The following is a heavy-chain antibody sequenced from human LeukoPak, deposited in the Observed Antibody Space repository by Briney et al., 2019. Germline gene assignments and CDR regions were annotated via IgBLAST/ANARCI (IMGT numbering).Heavy chain of an antibody. V-gene: IGHV4-39*01. J-gene: IGHJ4*02. D-gene: IGHD3-22*01. CDR1: GDSIGSSSYH. CDR3: VRIYYDSSGYYLTDYYFDS. Sequence: SETLSLTCTVSGDSIGSSSYHWGWIRQPPGRGLEWVASTHYSGITYYSPSLKSRVTVSVDTSRNRFSLQLSSVTAADTAVYYCVRIYYDSSGYYLTDYYFDSWGQGTLVTVSS. CDR2: THYSGIT.